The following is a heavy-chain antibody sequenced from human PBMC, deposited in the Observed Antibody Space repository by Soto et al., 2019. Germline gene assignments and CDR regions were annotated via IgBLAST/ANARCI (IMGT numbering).Heavy chain of an antibody. CDR3: ARVRRGGYSGYVI. J-gene: IGHJ4*02. CDR2: INPNSGGT. V-gene: IGHV1-2*02. Sequence: ASVKVSCKASGYTLTGYYIHWVRQAPGQGLEWMGWINPNSGGTNYAQKFQGRVSMTRDTSIRTAYMELSRLRSDDTAVYFCARVRRGGYSGYVIWGQGPLVTVSS. CDR1: GYTLTGYY. D-gene: IGHD5-12*01.